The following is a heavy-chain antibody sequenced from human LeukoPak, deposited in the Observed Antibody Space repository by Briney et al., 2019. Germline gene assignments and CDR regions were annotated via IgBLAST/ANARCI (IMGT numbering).Heavy chain of an antibody. CDR2: IYTSGST. Sequence: SETLSLTCTVSGGSISSGSYYWSWIRQPAGKGLEWIGRIYTSGSTNYNPSLKSRVTISVDTSKNQFSLKLSSVTAADTAVYYCAREVVVPAATPEIWFDPWGQGTLVTVSS. CDR3: AREVVVPAATPEIWFDP. D-gene: IGHD2-2*01. J-gene: IGHJ5*02. V-gene: IGHV4-61*02. CDR1: GGSISSGSYY.